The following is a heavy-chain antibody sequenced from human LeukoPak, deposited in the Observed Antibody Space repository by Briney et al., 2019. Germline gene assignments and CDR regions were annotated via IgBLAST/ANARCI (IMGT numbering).Heavy chain of an antibody. CDR2: IIPIFGTA. D-gene: IGHD6-6*01. Sequence: ASVKVSCKASGGTFSSYAISWVRQAPGQGLEWMGGIIPIFGTANYAQKFQGRVTITADESTSTAYMELSSLRSEDTAVYYCARDMDSGSSHDYWGQGTLVTVSS. CDR3: ARDMDSGSSHDY. CDR1: GGTFSSYA. V-gene: IGHV1-69*13. J-gene: IGHJ4*02.